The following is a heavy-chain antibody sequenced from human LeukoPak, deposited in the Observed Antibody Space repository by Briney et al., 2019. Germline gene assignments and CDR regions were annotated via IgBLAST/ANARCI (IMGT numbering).Heavy chain of an antibody. J-gene: IGHJ4*02. D-gene: IGHD3-10*01. CDR3: AKDFDDYGSGSYIQRIGY. Sequence: GGSLRLSCAASGFTLRSYDMSWVRQAPGKGLEWVAATSGSGVNSYYADSVRGRFTISRDNSQNTLYLQMDSLRAEDTALYYCAKDFDDYGSGSYIQRIGYWGQGTLVTVSS. V-gene: IGHV3-23*01. CDR1: GFTLRSYD. CDR2: TSGSGVNS.